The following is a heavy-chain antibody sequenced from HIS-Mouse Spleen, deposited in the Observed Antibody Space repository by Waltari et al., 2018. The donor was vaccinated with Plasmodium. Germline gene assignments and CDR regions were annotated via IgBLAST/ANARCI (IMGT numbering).Heavy chain of an antibody. CDR1: GGSISSSSYY. V-gene: IGHV4-39*01. CDR3: ARRGGSYYYFDY. D-gene: IGHD1-26*01. CDR2: IYYSGST. J-gene: IGHJ4*02. Sequence: QLQLPESGPGLVKPSATLSLTCTVSGGSISSSSYYWGWIRQPPGKGLEWLGSIYYSGSTYYNPSLKSRVTISVDTSKNQFSLKLSSVTAADTAVYYCARRGGSYYYFDYWGQGTLVTVSS.